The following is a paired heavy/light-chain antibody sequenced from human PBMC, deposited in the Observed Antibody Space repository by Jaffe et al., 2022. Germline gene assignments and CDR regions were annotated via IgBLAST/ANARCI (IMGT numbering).Light chain of an antibody. Sequence: DIVMTQSPDSLAVSLGERATINCKSSQSVLYSSNNKNYLAWYQQKPGQPPKLLIYWASTRESGVPDRFSGSGSGTDFTLTISSLQAEDVAVYYCQQYYSTPRITFGPGTKVDIK. V-gene: IGKV4-1*01. CDR2: WAS. CDR3: QQYYSTPRIT. CDR1: QSVLYSSNNKNY. J-gene: IGKJ3*01.
Heavy chain of an antibody. CDR2: IYYSGST. V-gene: IGHV4-39*01. J-gene: IGHJ4*02. CDR3: ARHLGITIFGVVITDGGIYFDY. CDR1: GGSISSSSYY. D-gene: IGHD3-3*01. Sequence: QLQLQESGPGLVKPSETLSLTCTVSGGSISSSSYYWGWIRQPPGKGLEWIGSIYYSGSTYYNPSLKSRVTISVDTSKNQFSLKLSSVTAADTAVYYCARHLGITIFGVVITDGGIYFDYWGQGTLVTVSS.